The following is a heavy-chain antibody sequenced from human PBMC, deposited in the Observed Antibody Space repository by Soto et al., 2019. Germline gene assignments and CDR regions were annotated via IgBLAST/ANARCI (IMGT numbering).Heavy chain of an antibody. D-gene: IGHD2-2*01. CDR3: ARDTQDIVVVPAASYYYYYYMDV. CDR1: GFTFSSYW. CDR2: INSDGSST. Sequence: PGGSLRLSCAASGFTFSSYWMHWVRQAPGKGLVWVSRINSDGSSTSYADSVKGRFTISRDNAKNTLYLQMNSLRAEDTAVYYCARDTQDIVVVPAASYYYYYYMDVWGKGTTVTVSS. V-gene: IGHV3-74*01. J-gene: IGHJ6*03.